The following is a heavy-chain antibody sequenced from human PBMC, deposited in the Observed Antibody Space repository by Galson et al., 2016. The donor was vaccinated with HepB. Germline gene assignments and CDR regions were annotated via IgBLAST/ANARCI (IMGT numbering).Heavy chain of an antibody. J-gene: IGHJ3*01. V-gene: IGHV3-30*18. CDR2: ISHDGTVD. D-gene: IGHD2/OR15-2a*01. CDR3: AKDLLQVWVVGDDAVDF. CDR1: GFTFRNYG. Sequence: SLRLSCAASGFTFRNYGIHWVRQTPGKGLEWVAVISHDGTVDFNGDSVRGRFTISRDNSKNTVYLQMNNLRPEDTAVYYCAKDLLQVWVVGDDAVDFWVQGTMVIVSS.